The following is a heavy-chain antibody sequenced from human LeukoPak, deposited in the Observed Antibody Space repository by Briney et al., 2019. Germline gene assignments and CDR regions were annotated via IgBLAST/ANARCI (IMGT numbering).Heavy chain of an antibody. CDR2: IPTSGDKT. CDR1: GFTLAGFG. CDR3: ASGMDGDGYNHPFDI. D-gene: IGHD5-24*01. J-gene: IGHJ3*02. V-gene: IGHV3-21*04. Sequence: KPGGSLRLSCAASGFTLAGFGMYWVRQAPGKGLEGVSGIPTSGDKTYYADSVKGRFTISRDNAKNSLYLQMNSLRAEDTAVYYCASGMDGDGYNHPFDIWGQGTMVTVSS.